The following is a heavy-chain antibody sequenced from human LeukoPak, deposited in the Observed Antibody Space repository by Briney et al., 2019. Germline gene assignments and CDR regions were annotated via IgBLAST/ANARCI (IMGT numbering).Heavy chain of an antibody. CDR3: ARGPGEWLRFLYYYYMDV. Sequence: ASVKVSCKASGYTFTGYYMHWVRQAPGQGLEWMGWINPNSGGTNYAQKFQGRVTMTRNTSISTAYMELSSLRSEDTAVYYCARGPGEWLRFLYYYYMDVWGKGTTVAISS. CDR1: GYTFTGYY. D-gene: IGHD5-12*01. CDR2: INPNSGGT. V-gene: IGHV1-2*02. J-gene: IGHJ6*03.